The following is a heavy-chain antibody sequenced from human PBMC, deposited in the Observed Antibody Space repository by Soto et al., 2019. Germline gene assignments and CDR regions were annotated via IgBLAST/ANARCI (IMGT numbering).Heavy chain of an antibody. V-gene: IGHV3-23*01. J-gene: IGHJ4*02. CDR1: GFTFRNYA. D-gene: IGHD3-22*01. CDR3: AKGMYYYDSSGYRLFDY. Sequence: GGSLRLSCAASGFTFRNYAMNWVRQAPGKGLEWASGISVSGGSTYYADSVKGRFTVSRDNSKNTVYLQMNSLRAEDTAVYFRAKGMYYYDSSGYRLFDYWGQGTPVTVSS. CDR2: ISVSGGST.